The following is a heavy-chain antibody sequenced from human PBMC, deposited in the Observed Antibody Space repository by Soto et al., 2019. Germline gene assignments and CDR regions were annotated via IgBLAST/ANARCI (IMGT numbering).Heavy chain of an antibody. Sequence: PGGSLRLSCAASGFTFSSYGMHWVRQAPGKGLEWVAVIWYDGSNKYYADSVKGRFTISRDNSKNTLYLQMNSLRAEDTAVYYCARMSVVVVAATLFFDYWGQGTLVT. CDR2: IWYDGSNK. V-gene: IGHV3-33*01. D-gene: IGHD2-15*01. CDR3: ARMSVVVVAATLFFDY. J-gene: IGHJ4*02. CDR1: GFTFSSYG.